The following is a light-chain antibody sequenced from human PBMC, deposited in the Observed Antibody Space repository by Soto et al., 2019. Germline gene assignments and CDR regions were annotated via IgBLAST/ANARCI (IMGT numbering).Light chain of an antibody. CDR3: QHYNSYSEA. CDR1: QNIRSR. J-gene: IGKJ1*01. CDR2: DAS. Sequence: TQSPSTLSASVGDRVTITCRASQNIRSRLAWFQQKPGKAPKLLIYDASSLESGVSSRFSGSGSGTEFTLTISSLQPDDFATYYCQHYNSYSEAFGQGTKVDI. V-gene: IGKV1-5*01.